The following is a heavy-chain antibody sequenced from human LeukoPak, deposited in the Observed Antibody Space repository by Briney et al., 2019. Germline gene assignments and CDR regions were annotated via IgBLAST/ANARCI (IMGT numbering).Heavy chain of an antibody. V-gene: IGHV4-34*01. J-gene: IGHJ4*02. Sequence: SETLSLTCAVYGGSFSGYYWSWIRQPPGKGLEWIGEINHGGSTNYNPSLKSRVTISVDTSKNQFSLKLSSVTAADTAVYYCASRYSRLFDYWGQGTLVTVSS. CDR3: ASRYSRLFDY. D-gene: IGHD6-13*01. CDR1: GGSFSGYY. CDR2: INHGGST.